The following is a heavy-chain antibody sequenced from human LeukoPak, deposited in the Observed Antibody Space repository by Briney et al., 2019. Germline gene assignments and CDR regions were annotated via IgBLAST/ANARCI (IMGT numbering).Heavy chain of an antibody. J-gene: IGHJ6*03. V-gene: IGHV3-11*04. CDR2: IGNSDDSI. CDR3: ARAPAVYFFYIDV. CDR1: GFTFSDYH. Sequence: GGSLRLSCAASGFTFSDYHMTWIRQAPGKGLEWVSYIGNSDDSINYADSVSGRFTISRDNAKSSVYLQMNSLRVEDTAVYYCARAPAVYFFYIDVWGEGTTVTVSS.